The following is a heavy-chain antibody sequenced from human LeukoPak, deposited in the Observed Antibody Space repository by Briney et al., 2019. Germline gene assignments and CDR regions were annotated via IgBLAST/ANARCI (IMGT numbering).Heavy chain of an antibody. J-gene: IGHJ4*02. D-gene: IGHD6-19*01. Sequence: ASVKVSCKASGGTFSSYAISWVRQAPGQGLEWMGGIIPIFGTANYAQKFQGRVTMTRDTSTSTVYMELSSLRSEDTAVYYCARTIIAVGSGYDYWGQGTLVTVSS. CDR3: ARTIIAVGSGYDY. CDR1: GGTFSSYA. V-gene: IGHV1-69*05. CDR2: IIPIFGTA.